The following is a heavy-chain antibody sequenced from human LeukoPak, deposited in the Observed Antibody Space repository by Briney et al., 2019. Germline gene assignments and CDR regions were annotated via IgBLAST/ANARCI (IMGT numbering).Heavy chain of an antibody. Sequence: TGGSLRLSCAASRFTFSSFGMNWARQAPGKGLEWVSYISGGSSGIYYADSVKGRFTISRDNAKNSLSLQMNSLRDEDTAVYYCARAIPGGMAFDVWGQGTMVTVSS. CDR3: ARAIPGGMAFDV. CDR2: ISGGSSGI. V-gene: IGHV3-48*02. J-gene: IGHJ3*01. CDR1: RFTFSSFG. D-gene: IGHD2-2*02.